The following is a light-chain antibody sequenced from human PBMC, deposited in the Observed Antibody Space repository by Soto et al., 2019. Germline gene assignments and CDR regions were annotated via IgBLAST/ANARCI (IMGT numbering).Light chain of an antibody. Sequence: AIQMTQSPSSLSASVGDRVTITCRASQDIRNDLPWYQQKPGKPPKLLIYGVSTLQSGVPSRFGGSRSGTDFTLTITSLQPEDFAAYYCLQDYTYPFTFGQGTKLDIK. V-gene: IGKV1-6*01. CDR2: GVS. CDR1: QDIRND. J-gene: IGKJ2*01. CDR3: LQDYTYPFT.